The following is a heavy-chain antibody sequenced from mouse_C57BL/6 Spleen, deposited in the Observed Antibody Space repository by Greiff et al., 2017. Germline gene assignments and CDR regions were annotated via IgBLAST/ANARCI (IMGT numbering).Heavy chain of an antibody. J-gene: IGHJ2*01. D-gene: IGHD4-1*01. Sequence: QVQPKESGPELVKPGASVKISCKASGYAFSSSWMNWVKQRPGKGLEWIGRIYPGDGDTNYNGKFKGKATLTADKSSSTAYMQLSSLTSEDSAVYFCARSRNWALFDYWGQGTTLTVSS. CDR3: ARSRNWALFDY. V-gene: IGHV1-82*01. CDR1: GYAFSSSW. CDR2: IYPGDGDT.